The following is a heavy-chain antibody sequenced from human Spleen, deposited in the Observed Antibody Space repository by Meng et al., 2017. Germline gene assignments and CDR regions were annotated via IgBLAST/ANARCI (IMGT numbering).Heavy chain of an antibody. CDR2: MNPNSGDT. CDR3: ARETSGDIGY. D-gene: IGHD4-17*01. J-gene: IGHJ4*02. Sequence: ASVKVSCKASGYTFTNYHINWVRQAAGQGLEWMGWMNPNSGDTGYAQKFQGRVTMTTDTSISTSYMELSSLRSEDTAVYYCARETSGDIGYWGQGTLGTVSS. CDR1: GYTFTNYH. V-gene: IGHV1-8*01.